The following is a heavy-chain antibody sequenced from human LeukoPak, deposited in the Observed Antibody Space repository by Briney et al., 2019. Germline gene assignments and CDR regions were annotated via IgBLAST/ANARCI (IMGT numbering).Heavy chain of an antibody. D-gene: IGHD3/OR15-3a*01. CDR2: IKSKTNGGTI. Sequence: GGSLRLSCAASGFTFSSYSMNWVRQAPGKGLEWVGRIKSKTNGGTIDYAAPVKGRFTISRDDSKTTLYLQMSSLKTEDTAVYFCTTEGPRFWTGYDPIDYWGQGTLVTVSS. J-gene: IGHJ4*02. V-gene: IGHV3-15*01. CDR1: GFTFSSYS. CDR3: TTEGPRFWTGYDPIDY.